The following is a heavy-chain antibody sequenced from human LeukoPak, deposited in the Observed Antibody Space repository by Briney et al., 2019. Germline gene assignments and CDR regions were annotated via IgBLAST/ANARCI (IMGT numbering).Heavy chain of an antibody. D-gene: IGHD5-12*01. CDR2: ISSSSSYI. CDR1: GFTFSSYS. Sequence: PGGSLRLSYAASGFTFSSYSMNWVRQAQGKGLEWVSSISSSSSYIYYADSVKGRFTISRDNAKDSLYLQMNSLRAEDTAVYYCARDSDYVPLDYWGQGTLVTVSS. J-gene: IGHJ4*02. V-gene: IGHV3-21*01. CDR3: ARDSDYVPLDY.